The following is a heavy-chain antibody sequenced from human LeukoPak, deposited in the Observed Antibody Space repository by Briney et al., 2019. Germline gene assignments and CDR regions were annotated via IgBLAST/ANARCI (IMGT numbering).Heavy chain of an antibody. Sequence: SETLSLTCTVSGGSISSSSYYWGWIRQPPGKGLEWIGSIYYSGSTYYNPSLKSRVTISVDTSKNQFSLKLSSVTAADTAVYYCASTLLWFGELGSFDYWGQGTLVTVSS. CDR2: IYYSGST. J-gene: IGHJ4*02. CDR3: ASTLLWFGELGSFDY. CDR1: GGSISSSSYY. D-gene: IGHD3-10*01. V-gene: IGHV4-39*07.